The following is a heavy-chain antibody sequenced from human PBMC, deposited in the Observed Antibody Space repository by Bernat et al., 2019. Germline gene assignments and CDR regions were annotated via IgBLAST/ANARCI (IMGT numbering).Heavy chain of an antibody. CDR2: ISYDGSNK. V-gene: IGHV3-30*01. CDR1: GFTFSSYA. CDR3: AKVNDQWLVQGGSFGY. J-gene: IGHJ4*02. D-gene: IGHD6-19*01. Sequence: QVQLVESGGGVVQPGRSLRLSCAASGFTFSSYAMHWVRQAPGKGLEWVAVISYDGSNKYYADSVKGRFTISRDNSKNTLYLQMNSLRAEDTAIYYCAKVNDQWLVQGGSFGYWGQGTLVTVSS.